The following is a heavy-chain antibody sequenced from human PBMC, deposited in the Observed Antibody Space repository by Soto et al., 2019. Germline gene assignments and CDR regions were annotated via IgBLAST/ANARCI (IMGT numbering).Heavy chain of an antibody. CDR1: RVAFSKFI. J-gene: IGHJ6*02. Sequence: GASVKVSCKASRVAFSKFIVTWVRQAPGLGLEWVGGIIPIFGSTIYAQKFQGKVTMTRDTSTHTLYMELSSLRSEDTAIYYCARVGYSSTGTTHHFHGLDVWGQGTTVTVSS. CDR3: ARVGYSSTGTTHHFHGLDV. D-gene: IGHD3-22*01. V-gene: IGHV1-69*05. CDR2: IIPIFGST.